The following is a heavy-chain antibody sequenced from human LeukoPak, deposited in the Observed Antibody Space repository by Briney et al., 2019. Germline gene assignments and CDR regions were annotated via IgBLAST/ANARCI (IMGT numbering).Heavy chain of an antibody. Sequence: GGSLRLSCAASGFTVSSNYMSWVRQAPGKGLEWVSVIYSGGSTYYADSVKGRFTISRHNSKNTLYLQMNSLRAEDTAVYYCARGWGTYGSGSYYTNYGMDVWGQGTTVTVPS. D-gene: IGHD3-10*01. J-gene: IGHJ6*02. CDR2: IYSGGST. CDR1: GFTVSSNY. CDR3: ARGWGTYGSGSYYTNYGMDV. V-gene: IGHV3-53*04.